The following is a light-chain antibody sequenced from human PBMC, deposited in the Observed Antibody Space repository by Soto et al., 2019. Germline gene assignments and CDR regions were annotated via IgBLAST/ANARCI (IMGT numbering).Light chain of an antibody. V-gene: IGKV3-15*01. CDR2: SAS. CDR3: QQYNKWPLT. CDR1: RSVNNN. J-gene: IGKJ3*01. Sequence: EIVLTQSPGTLSLSPGEGATLSCRARRSVNNNGGWYQQKPVHTPRLLIYSASIGATGTPARFSGSGSGSDSTLTISSLQSEDFAVYYCQQYNKWPLTFGPGTKVDIK.